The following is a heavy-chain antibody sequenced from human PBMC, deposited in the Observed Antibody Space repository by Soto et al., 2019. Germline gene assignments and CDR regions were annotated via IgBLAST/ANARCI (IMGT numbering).Heavy chain of an antibody. V-gene: IGHV5-10-1*01. Sequence: GESLKISCKGSGYSFTSYWISWVRQMPGKGLEWMGRIDPSDSYTNYSPSFQGHVTISADKSISTAYLQWSSLKASDTAMYYCASQGAGYCSSTSCYEADYHYGMDVWGQGTAVTVSS. CDR2: IDPSDSYT. CDR3: ASQGAGYCSSTSCYEADYHYGMDV. CDR1: GYSFTSYW. D-gene: IGHD2-2*01. J-gene: IGHJ6*02.